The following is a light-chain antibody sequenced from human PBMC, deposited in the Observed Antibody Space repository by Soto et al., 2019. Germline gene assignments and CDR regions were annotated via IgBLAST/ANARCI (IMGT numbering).Light chain of an antibody. Sequence: EIVMTQSPATLSVSPGERATLSCRATQSVSRNLAWYQQKPGQAPRLLIYGASTRATGIPAKFSGSGSGTEFSLTISNLQPDDCATYYCQQYENYWTFGQGTKVDIK. CDR3: QQYENYWT. J-gene: IGKJ1*01. CDR1: QSVSRN. CDR2: GAS. V-gene: IGKV3-15*01.